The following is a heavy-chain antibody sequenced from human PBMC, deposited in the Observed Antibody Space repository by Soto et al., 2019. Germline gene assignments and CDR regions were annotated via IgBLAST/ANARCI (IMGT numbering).Heavy chain of an antibody. CDR3: ARVLGRYFDWPEWKDFDY. J-gene: IGHJ4*02. V-gene: IGHV4-39*07. D-gene: IGHD3-9*01. Sequence: KPSETLSLTCTVSGGSISSSSYYWGWIRQPPGKGLEWIGEINHSGSTNYNPSLKSRVTISVDTSKNQFSLKLSSVTAADTAVYYCARVLGRYFDWPEWKDFDYWGQGTLVTVSS. CDR2: INHSGST. CDR1: GGSISSSSYY.